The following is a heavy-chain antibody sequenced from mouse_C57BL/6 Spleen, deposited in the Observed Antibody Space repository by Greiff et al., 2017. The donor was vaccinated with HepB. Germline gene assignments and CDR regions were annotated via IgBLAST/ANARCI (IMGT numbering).Heavy chain of an antibody. V-gene: IGHV3-6*01. D-gene: IGHD2-1*01. CDR1: GYSITSGYY. CDR2: ISYDGSN. J-gene: IGHJ2*01. Sequence: EVQLQESGPGLVNPSQSLSLTCSVTGYSITSGYYWNWIRQFPGNKLEWMGYISYDGSNNYNPSLKNRISITRDTSKNQFFLKLNSVTTEDPATYYCARFDGNYVFDYWGQGTTLTVSS. CDR3: ARFDGNYVFDY.